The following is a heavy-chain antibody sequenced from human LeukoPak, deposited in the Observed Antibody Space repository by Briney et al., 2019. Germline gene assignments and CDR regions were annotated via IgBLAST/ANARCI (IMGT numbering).Heavy chain of an antibody. J-gene: IGHJ4*02. CDR2: IHYSGST. V-gene: IGHV4-59*01. CDR3: ARATYYYGSGSYYTLYFDY. Sequence: TSETLSLTCTVSGGSISSYYWSWIRQPPGKGLEWIGYIHYSGSTNYNPSLKSRVTISVDTSKNQFSLKLSSVTAADTAVYYCARATYYYGSGSYYTLYFDYWGQGTLVTVSS. CDR1: GGSISSYY. D-gene: IGHD3-10*01.